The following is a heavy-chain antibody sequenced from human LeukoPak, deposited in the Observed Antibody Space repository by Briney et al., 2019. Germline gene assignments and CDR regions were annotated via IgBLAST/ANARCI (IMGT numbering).Heavy chain of an antibody. V-gene: IGHV3-30-3*01. J-gene: IGHJ3*02. CDR3: AREDRGPWRASAFDI. D-gene: IGHD3-10*01. CDR1: GFTFSSYA. CDR2: ISYDGSNK. Sequence: GGSLRLSCAASGFTFSSYAMHWVRQAPGKGLEWVAVISYDGSNKYYADSVKGRFTISRDNSKNTLYLQMNSLRAEDTAVYYCAREDRGPWRASAFDIWGQGTMVTVSS.